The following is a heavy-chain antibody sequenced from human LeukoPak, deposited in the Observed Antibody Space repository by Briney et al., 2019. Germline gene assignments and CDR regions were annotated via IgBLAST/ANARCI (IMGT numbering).Heavy chain of an antibody. CDR3: TTDEVAAGPFDY. Sequence: GVSLRLSCAASGFTFSNAWMSWVRQAPGKGLEWVGRIKSKTDGGTTDYAAPVKGRFTISRDDSKNTLYLQMNSLKTEDTAVYYCTTDEVAAGPFDYWGQGTLVTVSS. D-gene: IGHD6-13*01. V-gene: IGHV3-15*01. J-gene: IGHJ4*02. CDR1: GFTFSNAW. CDR2: IKSKTDGGTT.